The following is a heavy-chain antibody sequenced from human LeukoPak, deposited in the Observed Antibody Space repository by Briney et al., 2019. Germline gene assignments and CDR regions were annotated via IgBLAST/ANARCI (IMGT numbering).Heavy chain of an antibody. V-gene: IGHV3-21*01. CDR3: AREGGTYCFDY. CDR2: ISNSGGYQ. Sequence: GGSLRLSCAASGFTFSSYSMNWVRQAPGKGQEWVSSISNSGGYQYYADSVKGRFTISRDNAKNSLYLQMNSLRAEDTAVYYCAREGGTYCFDYWGQGTLVTVSS. CDR1: GFTFSSYS. J-gene: IGHJ4*02. D-gene: IGHD1-26*01.